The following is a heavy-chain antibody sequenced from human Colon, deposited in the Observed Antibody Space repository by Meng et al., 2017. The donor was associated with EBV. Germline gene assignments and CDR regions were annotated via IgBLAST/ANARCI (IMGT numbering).Heavy chain of an antibody. J-gene: IGHJ4*02. Sequence: QVRLQVSGPGLVQPSQTLSLTCTVSGGSINSGDYYWSWIRQPPGKGLEWIGYIYYTGSTYYNQSLKSRVTISMDTSKNQFSLRLSSVTAADTAVYYCARNYYFDYWGQGTLVTVSS. CDR3: ARNYYFDY. CDR1: GGSINSGDYY. V-gene: IGHV4-30-4*01. CDR2: IYYTGST.